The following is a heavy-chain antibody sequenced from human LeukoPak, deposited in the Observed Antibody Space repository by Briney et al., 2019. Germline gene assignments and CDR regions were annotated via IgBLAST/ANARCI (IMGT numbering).Heavy chain of an antibody. J-gene: IGHJ1*01. Sequence: SGTLSLTCAVSGGSISSSNWWSWVRQPPGKGLEWIGEIYHSGSTNYNPSLKSRVTISVDKSKNQFSLKLSSVTAADTAVYYWARGVGSWDHYFQHWGQGTLVTVSS. V-gene: IGHV4-4*02. CDR3: ARGVGSWDHYFQH. D-gene: IGHD6-13*01. CDR1: GGSISSSNW. CDR2: IYHSGST.